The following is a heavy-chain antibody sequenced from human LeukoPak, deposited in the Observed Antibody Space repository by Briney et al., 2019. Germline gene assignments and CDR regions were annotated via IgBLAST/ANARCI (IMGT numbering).Heavy chain of an antibody. J-gene: IGHJ4*02. CDR3: ARAVNSGGSTSCYNDY. D-gene: IGHD2-2*02. V-gene: IGHV4-59*12. CDR1: GGSISSYY. CDR2: IYYSGST. Sequence: SETLSLTCTVSGGSISSYYWSWIRRPPGKGLEWIGYIYYSGSTYYNPSLKSRVTISVDTSKNQFSLKLSSVTAADTAVYYCARAVNSGGSTSCYNDYWGQGTLVTVSS.